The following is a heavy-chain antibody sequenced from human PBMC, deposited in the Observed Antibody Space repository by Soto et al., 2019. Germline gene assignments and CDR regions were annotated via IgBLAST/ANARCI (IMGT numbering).Heavy chain of an antibody. J-gene: IGHJ4*02. CDR2: INTYNGTR. CDR1: GYSFSRYG. CDR3: ARDRLRGYDSSGFYS. V-gene: IGHV1-18*01. D-gene: IGHD3-22*01. Sequence: QVQLVQSGAELRKPGASVKVSCKASGYSFSRYGINWVRQAPGQGLEWMGWINTYNGTRNYAQKFEDRVTMTTATSTNTVYMELRSLTSDDTAIYYCARDRLRGYDSSGFYSWGQGTLVTVSS.